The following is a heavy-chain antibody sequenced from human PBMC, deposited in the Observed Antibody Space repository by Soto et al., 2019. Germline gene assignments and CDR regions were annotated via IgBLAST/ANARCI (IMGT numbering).Heavy chain of an antibody. Sequence: PGGSLRLSCAASGFTFSSYAMSWVRQAPGKGLEWVSAISGSGGSTYYADSVKGRLTISRDNSKNTLYLQMNSLRAEDTAVYYCAKDKYCSGGSCYNWFDPWGQGTLVTVSS. CDR1: GFTFSSYA. CDR3: AKDKYCSGGSCYNWFDP. V-gene: IGHV3-23*01. J-gene: IGHJ5*02. D-gene: IGHD2-15*01. CDR2: ISGSGGST.